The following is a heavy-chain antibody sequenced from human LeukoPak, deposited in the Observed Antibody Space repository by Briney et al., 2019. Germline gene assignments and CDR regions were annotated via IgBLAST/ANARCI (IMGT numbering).Heavy chain of an antibody. V-gene: IGHV4-59*12. CDR3: ARGGGLYYDSSGSFDY. CDR2: IYHSGST. D-gene: IGHD3-22*01. CDR1: GGSISSYY. Sequence: PSETLSLTCTVSGGSISSYYWSWIRQPPGKGLEWIGEIYHSGSTNYNPSLKSRVTISVDKSKNQFSLKLSSVTAADTAVYYCARGGGLYYDSSGSFDYWGQGTLVTVSS. J-gene: IGHJ4*02.